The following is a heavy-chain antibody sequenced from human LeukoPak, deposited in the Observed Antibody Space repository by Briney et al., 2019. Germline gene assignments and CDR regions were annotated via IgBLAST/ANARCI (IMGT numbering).Heavy chain of an antibody. CDR2: MYYSGTT. CDR1: GGPISNYY. V-gene: IGHV4-59*01. CDR3: ARGGQGWPYNWFDP. J-gene: IGHJ5*02. Sequence: SETLSLTCTVSGGPISNYYWSWIRQPPGKGLEWIGYMYYSGTTNHNPSLKSRVTISVDTSKNQFSLKLSSVTAADTAVYYCARGGQGWPYNWFDPWGQGTLVTVSS. D-gene: IGHD5-24*01.